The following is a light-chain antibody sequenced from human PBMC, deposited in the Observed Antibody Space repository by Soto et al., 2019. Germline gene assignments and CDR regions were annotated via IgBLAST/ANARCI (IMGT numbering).Light chain of an antibody. CDR2: AAS. V-gene: IGKV1-39*01. CDR3: LQSYSTPLT. CDR1: QSISNY. J-gene: IGKJ4*01. Sequence: DIQMTQSPSSLSASVGDRVTISCRASQSISNYLNWYQQKPGKAPKLLIYAASSLQSGVPSRFSGSGSGTDFTLTISSLQLEDFATYYCLQSYSTPLTFGGGTKVEIK.